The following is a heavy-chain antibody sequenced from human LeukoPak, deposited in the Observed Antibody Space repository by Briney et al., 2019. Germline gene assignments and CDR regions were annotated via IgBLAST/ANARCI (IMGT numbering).Heavy chain of an antibody. CDR1: GFTFSSYA. J-gene: IGHJ5*02. V-gene: IGHV3-30-3*01. Sequence: GGSLRLSCAASGFTFSSYAMHWVRQAPGKGLEWVAVISYDGSNKYYADSVKGRFTISRDNSKNTLYLQMNSLRAEDTAVYYCARDSIGVNWFDPWGQGTLVTVSS. CDR3: ARDSIGVNWFDP. CDR2: ISYDGSNK.